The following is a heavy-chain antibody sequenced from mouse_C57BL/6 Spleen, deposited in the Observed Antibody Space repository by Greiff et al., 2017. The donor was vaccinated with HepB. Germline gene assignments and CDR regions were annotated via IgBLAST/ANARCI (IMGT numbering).Heavy chain of an antibody. V-gene: IGHV5-16*01. D-gene: IGHD2-12*01. Sequence: EVMLVESGGGLVQPGSSMKLSCTASGFTFSDYYMAWVRQVPEQGLEWVAKINYDGSSTSYLDSLKSRFIISREKAKNILYLQISSLKSEDTATYYCARDGDDGVYCDYWGKGNALTGSS. CDR2: INYDGSST. CDR3: ARDGDDGVYCDY. J-gene: IGHJ2*01. CDR1: GFTFSDYY.